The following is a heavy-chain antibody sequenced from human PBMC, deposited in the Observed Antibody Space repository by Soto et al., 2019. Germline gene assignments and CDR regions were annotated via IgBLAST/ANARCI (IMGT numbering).Heavy chain of an antibody. Sequence: LRLSCAASGFTFSNYGMHWVRQAPGKGLEWVAVIWYDGSNKYYADSVKGRFTISRDNSRNTLSLQMNSLRAEDTAVYYCARSRMVYAPYMDVWGKGTTVTVSS. J-gene: IGHJ6*03. CDR1: GFTFSNYG. CDR3: ARSRMVYAPYMDV. D-gene: IGHD2-8*01. V-gene: IGHV3-33*01. CDR2: IWYDGSNK.